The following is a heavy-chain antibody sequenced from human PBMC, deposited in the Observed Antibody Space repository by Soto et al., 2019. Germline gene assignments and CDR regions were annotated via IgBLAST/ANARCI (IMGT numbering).Heavy chain of an antibody. CDR2: ISSSSSYI. D-gene: IGHD3-9*01. Sequence: GGSLRLSCAASGFTFSSYSMNWVRQAPGKGLEWVSSISSSSSYIYYADSGKGRFTSSRDNAKNSLYLQMNSLRAEDTAVYYCARDYLPFEAPYGMDVWGQGTTVTVSS. J-gene: IGHJ6*02. V-gene: IGHV3-21*01. CDR3: ARDYLPFEAPYGMDV. CDR1: GFTFSSYS.